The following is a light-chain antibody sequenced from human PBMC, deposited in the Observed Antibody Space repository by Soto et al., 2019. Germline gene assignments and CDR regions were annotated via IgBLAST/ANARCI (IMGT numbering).Light chain of an antibody. J-gene: IGKJ1*01. Sequence: DIVMTQSPLSLPVTPGEPASISCKSSQSLLHSNGYNYLDWYLQKPGQSPQLLLYLGSNRASEVPDRFSGVGSRSDFTLTSRRVEAEDVGFYYCLQALQTPPWTFGQGTKVEIK. CDR2: LGS. CDR3: LQALQTPPWT. CDR1: QSLLHSNGYNY. V-gene: IGKV2-28*01.